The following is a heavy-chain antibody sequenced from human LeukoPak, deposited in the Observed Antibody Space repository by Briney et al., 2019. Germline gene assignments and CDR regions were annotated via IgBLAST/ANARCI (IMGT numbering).Heavy chain of an antibody. CDR2: ISSSSSYI. V-gene: IGHV3-21*01. Sequence: PGGSLRLSCAASGFTFSSYSMNWVRQAPGKGLEWVSSISSSSSYIYYADSVKGRFTISRDNAKSSLYLQMNSLRAEDTAVYYCARRTPGLFDYWGQGTLVTVSS. D-gene: IGHD1-14*01. CDR1: GFTFSSYS. CDR3: ARRTPGLFDY. J-gene: IGHJ4*02.